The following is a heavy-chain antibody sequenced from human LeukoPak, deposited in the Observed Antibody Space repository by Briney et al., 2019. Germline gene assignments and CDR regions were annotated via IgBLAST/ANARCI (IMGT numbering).Heavy chain of an antibody. CDR1: GFSLSNGFY. J-gene: IGHJ3*02. CDR2: VFHSGTT. D-gene: IGHD5-18*01. Sequence: SETLSLTCAVSGFSLSNGFYWGWLRQPPGKGLEWIGNVFHSGTTYYNPSLGSRVSISVDTSKNQFSLRLSYVTAADTALYFCARDFSGEVAFTYSYESVDGFDIWGQGTMVTVSS. V-gene: IGHV4-38-2*02. CDR3: ARDFSGEVAFTYSYESVDGFDI.